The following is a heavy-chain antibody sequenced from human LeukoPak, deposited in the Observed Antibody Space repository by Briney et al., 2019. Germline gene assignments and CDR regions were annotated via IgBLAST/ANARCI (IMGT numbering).Heavy chain of an antibody. J-gene: IGHJ4*02. CDR3: ARDSDCSGGSCYFDY. Sequence: SETLSLTCTVSGGSISSYYWSWIRQPPGKGLEWIGYIYYSGSTNYSPSLKSRVTISVDTSKNQFSLKLSSVTAADTAVYYCARDSDCSGGSCYFDYWGQGTLVTVSS. D-gene: IGHD2-15*01. CDR1: GGSISSYY. V-gene: IGHV4-59*01. CDR2: IYYSGST.